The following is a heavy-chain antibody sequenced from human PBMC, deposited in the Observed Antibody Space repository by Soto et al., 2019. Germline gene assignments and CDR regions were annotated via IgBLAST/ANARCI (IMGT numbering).Heavy chain of an antibody. CDR2: ISTYNGNT. CDR3: ARKGTTAGSDY. J-gene: IGHJ4*02. CDR1: GYTFTNYG. Sequence: QVQLVQSGAEVKKPGASVKVSCKASGYTFTNYGITWVRQAPGQGLEWMGWISTYNGNTNYVQKFQGRVTMTTDTSTSTAYMEVRRRRSDDTAVYYCARKGTTAGSDYWGQGTLVTVSS. V-gene: IGHV1-18*01. D-gene: IGHD4-4*01.